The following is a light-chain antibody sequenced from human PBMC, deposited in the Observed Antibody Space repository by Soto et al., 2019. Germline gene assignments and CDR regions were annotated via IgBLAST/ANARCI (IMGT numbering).Light chain of an antibody. CDR2: AAS. CDR1: QSIDGN. Sequence: EIVLTQSPATLSVSPGEGATLSCRASQSIDGNLAWYQQRPGQAPRLLINAASTRATGVPARFSGSGSGTDFTLTISSLEPEDFALYYCQQRSNWPITFGQGTRLEIK. CDR3: QQRSNWPIT. V-gene: IGKV3-11*01. J-gene: IGKJ5*01.